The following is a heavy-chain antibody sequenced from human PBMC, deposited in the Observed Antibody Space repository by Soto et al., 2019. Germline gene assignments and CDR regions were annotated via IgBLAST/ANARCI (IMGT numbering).Heavy chain of an antibody. CDR1: GFTFTSYA. CDR2: INGGSGNT. D-gene: IGHD1-1*01. CDR3: ASSPGERDWFDP. J-gene: IGHJ5*02. V-gene: IGHV1-3*01. Sequence: GASVKVSCKSSGFTFTSYAIHWLRQAPGQRPQWMGWINGGSGNTKYSQDFQGRVTFTRDTFATTAYLELSSLRSEDTAVYYCASSPGERDWFDPWGQGTLVTVSS.